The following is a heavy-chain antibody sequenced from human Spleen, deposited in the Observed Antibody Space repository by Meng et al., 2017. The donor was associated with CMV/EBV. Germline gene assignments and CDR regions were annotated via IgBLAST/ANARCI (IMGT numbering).Heavy chain of an antibody. V-gene: IGHV4-59*01. Sequence: GSLRLSCAVYGGSFSGYYWSWIRQPPGKGLEWIAYIYYTGTTNYNPSLRSRVTISVDTSKNQFSLKLNSVTAADTAVYYCAIGIYCSIGSCFSAWFDPWGQGTLVTVSS. CDR2: IYYTGTT. CDR3: AIGIYCSIGSCFSAWFDP. J-gene: IGHJ5*02. D-gene: IGHD2-8*01. CDR1: GGSFSGYY.